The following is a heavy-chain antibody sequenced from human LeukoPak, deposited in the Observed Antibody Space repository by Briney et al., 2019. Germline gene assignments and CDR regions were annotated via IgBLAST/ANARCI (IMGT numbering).Heavy chain of an antibody. D-gene: IGHD3-16*01. V-gene: IGHV4-59*01. CDR2: IYYSGST. Sequence: SETLSLTCTVSGGSISSYYWSWIRQPPGKGLEWIGYIYYSGSTNYNPSLKSRVTISVDTSKNQFSLKLSSVTAADTAVYYCARDTWGKDAFDIWGQGTVVIVSS. J-gene: IGHJ3*02. CDR3: ARDTWGKDAFDI. CDR1: GGSISSYY.